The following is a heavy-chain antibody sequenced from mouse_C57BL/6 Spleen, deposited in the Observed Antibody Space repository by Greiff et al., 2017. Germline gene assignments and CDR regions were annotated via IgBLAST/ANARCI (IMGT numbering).Heavy chain of an antibody. CDR1: GYTFTSYW. J-gene: IGHJ2*01. CDR3: ARWLPNYFDY. D-gene: IGHD2-2*01. Sequence: VQLQQSGAELVKPGASVKLSCKASGYTFTSYWMQWVKQRPGQGLEWIGEIDPSDSYTNYNQKFKGKATLTVDTSSSTAYMQLSSLTSEDSAVYYCARWLPNYFDYWGQGTTLTVAS. CDR2: IDPSDSYT. V-gene: IGHV1-50*01.